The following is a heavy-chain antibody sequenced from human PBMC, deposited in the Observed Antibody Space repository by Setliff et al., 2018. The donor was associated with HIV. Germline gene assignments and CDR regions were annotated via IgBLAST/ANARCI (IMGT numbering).Heavy chain of an antibody. J-gene: IGHJ4*02. D-gene: IGHD6-13*01. Sequence: PSETLSLTCTVSGGSISSGGYYWTWVRQHPGEGLEWIGYIYNTGSTYHSPSLESRVTISIDTSKNQFSLKLSSVTAADTAVYFCARGGSRGSWYWDYWGQGTLVTVSS. CDR3: ARGGSRGSWYWDY. V-gene: IGHV4-31*03. CDR1: GGSISSGGYY. CDR2: IYNTGST.